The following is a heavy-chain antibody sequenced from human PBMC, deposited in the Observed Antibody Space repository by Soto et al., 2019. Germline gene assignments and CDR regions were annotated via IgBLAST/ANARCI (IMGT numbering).Heavy chain of an antibody. Sequence: QVQLVQSGAEVKKPGSSVKVSCKASGGTFSSYAISWVRKAPGQGLEWMGGIIPIFGTANYAQKFQGRVTITADESTSTAYMELSSLTSEDTAVYYCARDGESPNYYYYYGMDVWGQGTTVTVSS. J-gene: IGHJ6*02. CDR1: GGTFSSYA. CDR2: IIPIFGTA. V-gene: IGHV1-69*01. D-gene: IGHD7-27*01. CDR3: ARDGESPNYYYYYGMDV.